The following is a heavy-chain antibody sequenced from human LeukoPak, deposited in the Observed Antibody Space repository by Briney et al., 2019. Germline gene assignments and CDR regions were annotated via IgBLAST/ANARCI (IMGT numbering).Heavy chain of an antibody. CDR1: GFTVSSNY. J-gene: IGHJ6*02. V-gene: IGHV3-66*01. CDR2: TYSGGST. D-gene: IGHD1-7*01. Sequence: GGSLRLSCAASGFTVSSNYMSWVRQAPGKGLEWVSVTYSGGSTYYADSVKGRFTISRDNPKNTLYLQMNSLRAEDTAVYYCARDRKLELAGMDVWGQGTTVTVSS. CDR3: ARDRKLELAGMDV.